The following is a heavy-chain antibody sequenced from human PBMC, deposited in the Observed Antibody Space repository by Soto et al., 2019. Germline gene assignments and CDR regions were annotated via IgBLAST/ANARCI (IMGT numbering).Heavy chain of an antibody. Sequence: QVQLVQSGAEVTKPGSSVKVSCKASGGTLSRSAISWVRQAAGQGLEWMGGIIPIFGPAIYAQKFRGRVSIIADESTRTAYMEMSSLRSDDTAVYYCGTGSSWTKVESWGQGTLVTVSS. CDR1: GGTLSRSA. CDR2: IIPIFGPA. J-gene: IGHJ4*02. CDR3: GTGSSWTKVES. D-gene: IGHD6-13*01. V-gene: IGHV1-69*01.